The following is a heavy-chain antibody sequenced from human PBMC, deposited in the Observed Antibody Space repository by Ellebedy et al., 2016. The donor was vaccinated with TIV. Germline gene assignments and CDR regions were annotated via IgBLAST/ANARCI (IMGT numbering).Heavy chain of an antibody. V-gene: IGHV3-74*01. J-gene: IGHJ4*02. D-gene: IGHD1-26*01. CDR1: GFTFTTYW. CDR3: TRDLVGATSDF. CDR2: INVDGSNT. Sequence: GESLKISCAASGFTFTTYWMHWVREAPGKGLVWVSRINVDGSNTNYADSVKSRFTISRDNAKNMVYLQINSLRAEDSAVYHCTRDLVGATSDFWGQGTLVTVSA.